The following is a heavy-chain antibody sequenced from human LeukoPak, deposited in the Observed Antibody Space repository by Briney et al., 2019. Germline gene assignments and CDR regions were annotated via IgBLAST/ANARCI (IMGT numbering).Heavy chain of an antibody. D-gene: IGHD1-26*01. CDR3: ARAPSGSYPFDY. V-gene: IGHV4-59*01. Sequence: SETLSLTCTVSGGSISSYYWSWIRQPPGKGLEWIGYINYSGSTNYNPSLKSRVTISVDTSKNQFSLKLSSVTAADTAVYYCARAPSGSYPFDYWGQGTLVTVSS. CDR1: GGSISSYY. CDR2: INYSGST. J-gene: IGHJ4*02.